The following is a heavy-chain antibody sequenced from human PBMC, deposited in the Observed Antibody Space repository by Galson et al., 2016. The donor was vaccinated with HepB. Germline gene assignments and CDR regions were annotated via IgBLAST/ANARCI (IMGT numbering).Heavy chain of an antibody. CDR2: IFHSGTT. V-gene: IGHV4-4*02. CDR3: ARVRFLEWSTGSGMDV. J-gene: IGHJ6*02. D-gene: IGHD3-3*01. CDR1: GSSISSSHW. Sequence: SETLSLTCAVSGSSISSSHWWSWVRQPPGKGLEWIGEIFHSGTTNDNPSLKSRVTMSVDKSKNQLSLNLTSVTAADTAVYYCARVRFLEWSTGSGMDVWGQGTTVTVSS.